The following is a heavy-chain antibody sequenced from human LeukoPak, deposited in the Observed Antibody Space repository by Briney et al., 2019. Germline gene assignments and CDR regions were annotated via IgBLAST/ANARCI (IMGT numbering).Heavy chain of an antibody. D-gene: IGHD3-3*01. Sequence: PGESLRLSCAGSGFYFTNHAMHWLRQPPGKGLEYVAALSRNGDSTYYAAPVKGRFSISKDNYKNILYLQMGSLGVDDLGVYYGARDPERVIFRRPSVTGLWGRETLVTVSS. V-gene: IGHV3-64*02. CDR3: ARDPERVIFRRPSVTGL. CDR2: LSRNGDST. CDR1: GFYFTNHA. J-gene: IGHJ4*02.